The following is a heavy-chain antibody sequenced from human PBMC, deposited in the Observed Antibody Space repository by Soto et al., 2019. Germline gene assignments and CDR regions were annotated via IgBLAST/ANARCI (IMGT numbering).Heavy chain of an antibody. CDR3: ATFQTGDRGVSSWFDP. Sequence: SETLSLTCTVSGGSISSYYWSWIRQPPGKGLEWIGYIYYSGSTNYNPSLKSRVTISVDTSKNQFSLKLSSVTAADTAVYYCATFQTGDRGVSSWFDPWGQGTLVTVSS. V-gene: IGHV4-59*01. D-gene: IGHD7-27*01. CDR1: GGSISSYY. CDR2: IYYSGST. J-gene: IGHJ5*02.